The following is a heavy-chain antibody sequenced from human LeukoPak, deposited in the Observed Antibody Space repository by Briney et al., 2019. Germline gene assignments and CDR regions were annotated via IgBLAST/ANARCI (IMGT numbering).Heavy chain of an antibody. CDR2: IYYSGST. CDR3: AREVAGTDY. CDR1: GGSISSYY. D-gene: IGHD6-19*01. V-gene: IGHV4-59*01. Sequence: SETLSLTCTVSGGSISSYYWSWIRQPPGTGLEWIGYIYYSGSTNYSPSLKSRVTISVDTSKNQFSLKLSSVTAADTAVYYCAREVAGTDYWGQGTLVTVSS. J-gene: IGHJ4*02.